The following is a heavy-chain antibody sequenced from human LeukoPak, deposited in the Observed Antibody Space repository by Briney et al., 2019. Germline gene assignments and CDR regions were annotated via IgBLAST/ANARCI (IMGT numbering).Heavy chain of an antibody. Sequence: PSETLSLTCTVSGGSINSNYWSWIRQPPGKGLEWIGYIYYSGSTNYNPSLKSRVTISVDTSKNQFSLKLTSVTAADTAVYYCARDSGSGYYYWYFDLWGRGTLVTVSS. V-gene: IGHV4-59*01. J-gene: IGHJ2*01. CDR3: ARDSGSGYYYWYFDL. CDR2: IYYSGST. CDR1: GGSINSNY. D-gene: IGHD3-22*01.